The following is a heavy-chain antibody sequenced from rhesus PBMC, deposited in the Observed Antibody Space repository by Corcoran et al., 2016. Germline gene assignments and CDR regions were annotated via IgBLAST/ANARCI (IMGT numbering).Heavy chain of an antibody. CDR1: GGSISSSTW. D-gene: IGHD4-23*01. CDR3: ARENTVTTVHGLDS. Sequence: QVQLQESGPGLVKPSETLSLTCAVSGGSISSSTWWRWIRQPPGTGLEWIGYISGSSGSTYYNPSLKSRVTISKDTSKNQFSLKLSSVTAADTAVYYCARENTVTTVHGLDSWGQGVVVTVSS. V-gene: IGHV4S19*01. CDR2: ISGSSGST. J-gene: IGHJ6*01.